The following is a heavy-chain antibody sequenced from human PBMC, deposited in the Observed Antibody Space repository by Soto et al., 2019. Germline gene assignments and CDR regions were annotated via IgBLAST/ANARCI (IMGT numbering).Heavy chain of an antibody. J-gene: IGHJ4*02. CDR2: IYYSGST. CDR1: GGSISSSSYY. D-gene: IGHD3-9*01. CDR3: ARFGVTYYDILTGYQPFDY. V-gene: IGHV4-39*01. Sequence: PSETLSLTCTVSGGSISSSSYYWGWIRQPPGKGPEWIGSIYYSGSTYYNPSLKSRVTISVDTSKNQFSLKLSSVTAADTAVYYCARFGVTYYDILTGYQPFDYWGQGTLVTVSS.